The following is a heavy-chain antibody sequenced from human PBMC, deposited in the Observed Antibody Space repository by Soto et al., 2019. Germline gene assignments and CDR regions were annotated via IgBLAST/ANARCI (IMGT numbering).Heavy chain of an antibody. CDR1: GGSISSSSYY. D-gene: IGHD6-19*01. CDR3: AASGWGLLGYLDY. Sequence: SETLSLTCTVSGGSISSSSYYWGWIRQPPGKGLEWIGSIYYSGSTYYNPSLKSRVTISVDTSKNQFSLKLSSVTAADTAVYYCAASGWGLLGYLDYWGQGTLVTVSS. J-gene: IGHJ4*02. V-gene: IGHV4-39*01. CDR2: IYYSGST.